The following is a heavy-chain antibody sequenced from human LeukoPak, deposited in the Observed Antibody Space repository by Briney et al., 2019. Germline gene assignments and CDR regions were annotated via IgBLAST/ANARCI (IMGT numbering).Heavy chain of an antibody. D-gene: IGHD6-19*01. CDR2: ITGGGGT. Sequence: PGGSLRLSCVASGFTFSSYAMSWVRQAPGKGLEWVSAITGGGGTYYADSVKGRFTISRDNSKNTLYLQMNSLRAEDTAVYYCAKRISGWYYSDYWGRGTLVTVSA. V-gene: IGHV3-23*01. J-gene: IGHJ4*02. CDR3: AKRISGWYYSDY. CDR1: GFTFSSYA.